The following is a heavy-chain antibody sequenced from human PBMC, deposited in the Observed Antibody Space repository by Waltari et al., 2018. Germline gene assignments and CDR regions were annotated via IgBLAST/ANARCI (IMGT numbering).Heavy chain of an antibody. CDR3: VRDVSGPQAFDI. Sequence: EVQLVESGGGLVQPGGSLSLSWAASGFTLSRYWIHWVPQAPGKGLVWVSRITPDGSSTSYADSVKGRFTISRDNAKNTLFLQMNSLRAEDTAVYYCVRDVSGPQAFDIWGQGTMVTVSS. CDR2: ITPDGSST. J-gene: IGHJ3*02. V-gene: IGHV3-74*01. CDR1: GFTLSRYW.